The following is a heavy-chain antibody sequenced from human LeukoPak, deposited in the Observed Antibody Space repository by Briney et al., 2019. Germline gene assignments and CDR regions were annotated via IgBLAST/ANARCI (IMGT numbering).Heavy chain of an antibody. CDR1: GFTFCIYG. Sequence: GGSLRPSCAASGFTFCIYGMHWVRQAPGKGLEWVAFIRYDGSNKYYADSVKGRFTISRDNSKNTLYLQMNSLRAEDTAVYYYAKDNRELLGYWGQGTLVTVSS. V-gene: IGHV3-30*02. CDR3: AKDNRELLGY. D-gene: IGHD1-26*01. CDR2: IRYDGSNK. J-gene: IGHJ4*02.